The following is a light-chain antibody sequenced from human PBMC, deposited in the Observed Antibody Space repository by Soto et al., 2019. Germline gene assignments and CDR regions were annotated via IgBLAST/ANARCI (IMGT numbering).Light chain of an antibody. CDR2: GAS. J-gene: IGKJ5*01. CDR1: QGIGNW. Sequence: DIQMTQSPSSVSASVGDTVTINCRASQGIGNWLAWYQQKPGKAPKLLIYGASSLQSGVPSRFSGSGSWTDFTLTISSLQPEDFATYYCQQANSFPQSFGQGTRLEIK. V-gene: IGKV1D-12*01. CDR3: QQANSFPQS.